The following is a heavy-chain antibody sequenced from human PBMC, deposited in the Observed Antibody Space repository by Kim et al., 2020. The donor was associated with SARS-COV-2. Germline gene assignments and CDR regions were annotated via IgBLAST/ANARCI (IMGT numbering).Heavy chain of an antibody. CDR3: ARDRLAKLERSYFDY. CDR2: ISSSGSTI. CDR1: GFTFSDYY. Sequence: GGSLRLSCAASGFTFSDYYMSWIRQAPGKGLEWVSYISSSGSTIYYADSVKGRFTISRDNAKNSLYLQMNSLRAEDTAVYYCARDRLAKLERSYFDYWGQGTLVTVSS. J-gene: IGHJ4*02. D-gene: IGHD1-1*01. V-gene: IGHV3-11*01.